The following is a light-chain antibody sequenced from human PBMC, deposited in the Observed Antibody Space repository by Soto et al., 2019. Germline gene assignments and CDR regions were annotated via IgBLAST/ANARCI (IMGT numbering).Light chain of an antibody. CDR3: QQFNSYPIT. V-gene: IGKV1-13*02. Sequence: AIQLTQSPSSLSASVGDRVTITCRASQDIRGAFARYQHTPGKDPKFLIYVVSTLQSGVPSRFSGSSSETDFSLTTSSLQPEDFATYFCQQFNSYPITFGQGTRLDIK. J-gene: IGKJ5*01. CDR1: QDIRGA. CDR2: VVS.